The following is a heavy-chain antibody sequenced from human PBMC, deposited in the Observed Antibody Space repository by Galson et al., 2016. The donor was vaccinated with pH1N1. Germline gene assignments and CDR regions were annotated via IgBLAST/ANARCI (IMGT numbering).Heavy chain of an antibody. CDR1: GFTFSDYY. Sequence: SLRLSCAASGFTFSDYYMTWIRRAPGKGLEWVSYISSSGYTIFYTDSVKGRFTISRDNAKNSLYLQMNSLRAEETAVYYCASAPRLGELELGDVFDIWGQGTLVTVSS. CDR2: ISSSGYTI. D-gene: IGHD3-10*01. J-gene: IGHJ3*02. V-gene: IGHV3-11*01. CDR3: ASAPRLGELELGDVFDI.